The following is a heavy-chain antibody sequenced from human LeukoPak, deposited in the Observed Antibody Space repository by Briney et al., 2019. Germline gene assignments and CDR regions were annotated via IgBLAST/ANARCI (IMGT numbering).Heavy chain of an antibody. V-gene: IGHV3-30*04. CDR2: MSYDGKNS. J-gene: IGHJ4*02. CDR1: GFTFLNYA. Sequence: GSLRLSCVASGFTFLNYAVHWVRQAPGKGLEWVAVMSYDGKNSYYADSVKGRFTLSRDTSKNTLYVQINSLRREDTAVYYCAREWGAAADYWGQGTLVTVSS. CDR3: AREWGAAADY. D-gene: IGHD6-13*01.